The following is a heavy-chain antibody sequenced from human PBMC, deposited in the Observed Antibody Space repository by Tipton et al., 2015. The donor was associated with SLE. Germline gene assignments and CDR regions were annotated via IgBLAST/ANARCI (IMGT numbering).Heavy chain of an antibody. Sequence: TLSLTCAVYGGSFSGYYWSWIRQPPGKGLEWIGEINHSGSTNYNPSLKSRVTISVDTSKNQISLKLNSVTAADTAVYYCARGLGTVTTRAFDIWGQGTMVTVSS. D-gene: IGHD4-17*01. CDR2: INHSGST. CDR3: ARGLGTVTTRAFDI. V-gene: IGHV4-34*01. J-gene: IGHJ3*02. CDR1: GGSFSGYY.